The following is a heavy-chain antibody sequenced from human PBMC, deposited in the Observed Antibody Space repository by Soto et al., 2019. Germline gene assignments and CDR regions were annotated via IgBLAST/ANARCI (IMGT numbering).Heavy chain of an antibody. Sequence: GGSLRLSCAASGFTFSSYAMSWVRQAPGKGLEWVSAISGSGGSTYYADSVKGRFTISRDNSKNTLYLQMNSLRAEDTAVYDCAKDEEQLHSSNWFDPWGQGTLVTVSS. D-gene: IGHD1-1*01. CDR2: ISGSGGST. CDR3: AKDEEQLHSSNWFDP. J-gene: IGHJ5*02. V-gene: IGHV3-23*01. CDR1: GFTFSSYA.